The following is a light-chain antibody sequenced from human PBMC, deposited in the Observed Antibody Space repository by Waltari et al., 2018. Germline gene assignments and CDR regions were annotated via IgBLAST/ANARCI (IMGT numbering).Light chain of an antibody. Sequence: QPALTQPASLSGPPDQSTTIPCTGPSSDVGSHNLAPWYQQHPGKAPKLMIYEGSKRPSGISSRFSGSKSGNTASLTISGLQAEDEADYYCSSYAGSTTFVIFGGGTKLTVL. CDR2: EGS. CDR1: SSDVGSHNL. CDR3: SSYAGSTTFVI. J-gene: IGLJ2*01. V-gene: IGLV2-23*03.